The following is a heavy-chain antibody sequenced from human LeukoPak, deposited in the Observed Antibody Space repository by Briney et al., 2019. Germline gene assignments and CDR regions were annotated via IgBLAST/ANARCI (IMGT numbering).Heavy chain of an antibody. CDR3: ARVKGLWFGEPAVSEY. CDR1: GYTFTSYD. J-gene: IGHJ4*02. Sequence: ASVTVSCKASGYTFTSYDINWVRQAAGQGLDGMGWMNPNNGNTGYAQKFQGRVTMTRNTSISTAYMELSSLRSEDTAVYYCARVKGLWFGEPAVSEYWGQGTLVTVSS. V-gene: IGHV1-8*01. D-gene: IGHD3-10*01. CDR2: MNPNNGNT.